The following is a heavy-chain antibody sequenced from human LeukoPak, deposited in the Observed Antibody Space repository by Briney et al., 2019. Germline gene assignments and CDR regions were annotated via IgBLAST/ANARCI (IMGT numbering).Heavy chain of an antibody. CDR2: ITPIFGTA. D-gene: IGHD3-22*01. CDR1: GGTFSSYA. CDR3: ARDDYYDSSGYYTAFDI. J-gene: IGHJ3*02. V-gene: IGHV1-69*05. Sequence: EASVKVSCKASGGTFSSYAISWVRQAPGQGLEWMGGITPIFGTANYAQKFQGRVTITTDESTSTAYMELSSLRSEDTAVYYCARDDYYDSSGYYTAFDIWGQGTMVTVSS.